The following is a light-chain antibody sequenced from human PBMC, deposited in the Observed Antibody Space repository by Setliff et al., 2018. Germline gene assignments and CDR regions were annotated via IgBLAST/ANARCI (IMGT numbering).Light chain of an antibody. Sequence: QSALTQPASVSGSPGQSITISCSGTSSDVGSYDLVSWYQQHPGKAPKLIIYAVSDRPSGVSNRFSGSKSGNAASLTISGLQAEDEAIYYCASYSRTTTFVFAPGTKVTVL. CDR3: ASYSRTTTFV. CDR2: AVS. J-gene: IGLJ1*01. V-gene: IGLV2-14*03. CDR1: SSDVGSYDL.